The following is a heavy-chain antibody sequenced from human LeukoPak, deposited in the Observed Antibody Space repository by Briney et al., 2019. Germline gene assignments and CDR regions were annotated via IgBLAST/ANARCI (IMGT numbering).Heavy chain of an antibody. CDR3: ARHRANIAAAGTNSGMDV. CDR2: IYYSGST. Sequence: PSETLSLTCTVSGGSISSYDWSWIRQPPGKGLEWIGYIYYSGSTNYTPSLKSRVTISVDTSKNQFSLKLSSVTAADTAVYYCARHRANIAAAGTNSGMDVWGQGTTVTVSS. J-gene: IGHJ6*02. D-gene: IGHD6-13*01. CDR1: GGSISSYD. V-gene: IGHV4-59*08.